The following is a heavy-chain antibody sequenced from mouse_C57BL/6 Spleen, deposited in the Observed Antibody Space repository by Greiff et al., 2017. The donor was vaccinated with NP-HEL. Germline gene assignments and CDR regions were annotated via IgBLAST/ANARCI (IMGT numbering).Heavy chain of an antibody. CDR3: ARDRDFDY. J-gene: IGHJ2*01. V-gene: IGHV5-4*01. CDR2: ISDGGSYT. Sequence: EVKLMESGGGLVKPGGSLKLSCAASGFTFSSYAMSWVRQTPEKRLEWVATISDGGSYTYYPDNVKGRFTISRDNAKNNLYLQMSHLKSEDTAMYYCARDRDFDYWAKAPLSQSPQ. CDR1: GFTFSSYA. D-gene: IGHD3-1*01.